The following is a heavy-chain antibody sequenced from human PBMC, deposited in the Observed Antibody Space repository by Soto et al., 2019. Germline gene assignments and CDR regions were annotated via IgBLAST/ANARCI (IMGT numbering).Heavy chain of an antibody. Sequence: QVQLVQSGAEVKKPGSSLRVSCRASGGTFDSYSISWVRQAPGQGLEWLGKVAPIFDFSRYAPKFQGRVTITAEKPTSIAYRARSGLPSRDTPVFYGATGGWGGPQQLARALFVFGAKGT. CDR3: ATGGWGGPQQLARALFVF. V-gene: IGHV1-69*02. CDR1: GGTFDSYS. D-gene: IGHD6-13*01. CDR2: VAPIFDFS. J-gene: IGHJ3*01.